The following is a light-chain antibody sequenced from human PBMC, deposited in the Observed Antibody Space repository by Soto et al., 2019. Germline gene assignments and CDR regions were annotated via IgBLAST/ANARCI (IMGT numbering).Light chain of an antibody. CDR1: QSVSSSF. CDR3: QQYSSTPHT. J-gene: IGKJ2*01. Sequence: EIVLTQSPGTLSLSPGQRATLSCRASQSVSSSFLAWYQHKHGQAPRLLIFGSGSRATGTPDRFSGTGSRTDFTLIINRLEPEDFAVYYCQQYSSTPHTVGQGTKVDIK. V-gene: IGKV3-20*01. CDR2: GSG.